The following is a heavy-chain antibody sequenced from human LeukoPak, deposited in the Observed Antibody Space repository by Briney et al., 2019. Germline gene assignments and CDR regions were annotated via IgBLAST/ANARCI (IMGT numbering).Heavy chain of an antibody. CDR3: AREGYSSGWSRAEYFQH. CDR1: GGSISSYY. V-gene: IGHV4-59*01. J-gene: IGHJ1*01. CDR2: IYYGGST. Sequence: SETLSLTCTVSGGSISSYYWSWIRQPPGKGLEWIGYIYYGGSTNYNPSLKSRVTISVDTSKNQFSLKLSSVTAADTAVYYCAREGYSSGWSRAEYFQHWGQGTLDTVSS. D-gene: IGHD6-19*01.